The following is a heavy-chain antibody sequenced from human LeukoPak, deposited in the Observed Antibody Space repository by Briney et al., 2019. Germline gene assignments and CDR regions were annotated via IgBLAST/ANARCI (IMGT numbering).Heavy chain of an antibody. Sequence: GGSLRLSCAASGFTFSSYAMHWVRQAPGKGLEWVAVISYDGSNKYYADSVKGRFTISRDNSKNTLYLQMNSLRAEDTAVYYCACGPPPFDYWGQGTLVTVSS. CDR2: ISYDGSNK. CDR3: ACGPPPFDY. J-gene: IGHJ4*02. V-gene: IGHV3-30-3*01. CDR1: GFTFSSYA. D-gene: IGHD6-25*01.